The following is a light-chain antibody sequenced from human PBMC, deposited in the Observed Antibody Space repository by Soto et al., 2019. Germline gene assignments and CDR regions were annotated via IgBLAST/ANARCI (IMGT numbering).Light chain of an antibody. CDR1: SSDAGGYKF. CDR3: CSHASGSTYWV. Sequence: QSALTQPASVSGSPGQSITISCTATSSDAGGYKFVSWYQQHPGKAPKVMIYEDSKRPSGVSYRFSGSKSGNTASLTISGLQAEDEADYHCCSHASGSTYWVFGGGTKLTVL. V-gene: IGLV2-23*01. CDR2: EDS. J-gene: IGLJ3*02.